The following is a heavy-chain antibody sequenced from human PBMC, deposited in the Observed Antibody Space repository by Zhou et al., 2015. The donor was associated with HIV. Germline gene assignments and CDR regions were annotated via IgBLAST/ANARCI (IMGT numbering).Heavy chain of an antibody. CDR3: ARVTHSSTEDWFDP. J-gene: IGHJ5*02. V-gene: IGHV3-23*01. Sequence: EVQLLESGGGLVQPGKSLRLSCAASGFTFSSYAMTWVRQAPGKGLEWVSTITGSGVRTHYADSVKGRFTISRDNSKNTLYLQMNSLRAEDTAVYYCARVTHSSTEDWFDPWGQGTLVTVSS. CDR1: GFTFSSYA. D-gene: IGHD6-13*01. CDR2: ITGSGVRT.